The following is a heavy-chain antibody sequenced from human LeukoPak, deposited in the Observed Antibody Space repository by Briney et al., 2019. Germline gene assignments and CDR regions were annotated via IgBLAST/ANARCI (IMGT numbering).Heavy chain of an antibody. V-gene: IGHV4-39*01. CDR3: ARASGVLPSFEWANWFDT. CDR2: IHYSGST. D-gene: IGHD3-9*01. CDR1: GGSIRSSDYY. J-gene: IGHJ5*02. Sequence: SETLSLXRTVSGGSIRSSDYYWAWTRQPPGRGLEWIGTIHYSGSTFYKPHLKSRLTVSADTSRNQSYMKLSSVTAADTAVYYCARASGVLPSFEWANWFDTWGQGSLVTVSS.